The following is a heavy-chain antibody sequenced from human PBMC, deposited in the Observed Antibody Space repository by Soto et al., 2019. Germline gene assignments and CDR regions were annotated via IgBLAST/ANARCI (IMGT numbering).Heavy chain of an antibody. CDR2: IHHSGST. Sequence: QVQLQESGPGLVKPSGTLSLSCAVSGGSVSNNNWWSWVRQSPGNGLEWIGEIHHSGSTSYNPSLESRATLSVDKSKNELSLRLNYVPAADTAVYYCTKNSAYALDYWGLGILVTVSS. V-gene: IGHV4-4*02. CDR1: GGSVSNNNW. J-gene: IGHJ4*02. D-gene: IGHD5-12*01. CDR3: TKNSAYALDY.